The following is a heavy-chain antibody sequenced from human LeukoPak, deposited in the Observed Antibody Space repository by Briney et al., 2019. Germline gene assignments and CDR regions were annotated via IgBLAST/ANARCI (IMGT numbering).Heavy chain of an antibody. V-gene: IGHV1-2*02. J-gene: IGHJ3*02. Sequence: ASVKVSCKASGYTFTGYYMHWVRQAPGQGLEWMGWINPNSGGTNYAQKFQGRVTMTRDTSISTAYMELSRLRSDDTAVYYCAREHYDILTGYYKGNDAFDIWGQGTMVTVSS. D-gene: IGHD3-9*01. CDR3: AREHYDILTGYYKGNDAFDI. CDR2: INPNSGGT. CDR1: GYTFTGYY.